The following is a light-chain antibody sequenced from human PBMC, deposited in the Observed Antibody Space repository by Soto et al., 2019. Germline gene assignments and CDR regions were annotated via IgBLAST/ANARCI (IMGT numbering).Light chain of an antibody. CDR1: QSLTNNY. V-gene: IGKV3-15*01. Sequence: EIVLTQSPGTLSMSPGERATLSCRASQSLTNNYLAWFQQKPGQAPRLLIYGASTRATGIPARFSGSGSGTEFTLTISSLQSEDFAVYYCQQYNNWPITFGQGTRLEIK. CDR3: QQYNNWPIT. J-gene: IGKJ5*01. CDR2: GAS.